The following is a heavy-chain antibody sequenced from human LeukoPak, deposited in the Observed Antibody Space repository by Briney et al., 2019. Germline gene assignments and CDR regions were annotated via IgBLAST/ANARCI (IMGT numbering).Heavy chain of an antibody. CDR2: ISSSGSTI. CDR1: GFTFSDYY. D-gene: IGHD2-2*01. Sequence: PGGSLRLSCAASGFTFSDYYMSWIRQAPGKGLEWVSYISSSGSTIYYADSVEGRFTISRDNAKNSLYLQMNSLRAEDTAVYYCARDSVVPAAMGRAYYYYYYGMDVWGQGTTVTVSS. CDR3: ARDSVVPAAMGRAYYYYYYGMDV. V-gene: IGHV3-11*01. J-gene: IGHJ6*02.